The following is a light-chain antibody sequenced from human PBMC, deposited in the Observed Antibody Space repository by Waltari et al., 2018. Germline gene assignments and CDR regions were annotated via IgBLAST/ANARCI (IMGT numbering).Light chain of an antibody. CDR3: SSHTSNSVVV. Sequence: QSALTQPASVSGSPGQSITISCTGTSSVVGGYNFVSWYQQHPGKAPKVMIYDVSNRPSGVSNRFSGSKSGNTASLTISGLQAEDEAEYYCSSHTSNSVVVFGGGTKLTVL. J-gene: IGLJ2*01. V-gene: IGLV2-14*03. CDR1: SSVVGGYNF. CDR2: DVS.